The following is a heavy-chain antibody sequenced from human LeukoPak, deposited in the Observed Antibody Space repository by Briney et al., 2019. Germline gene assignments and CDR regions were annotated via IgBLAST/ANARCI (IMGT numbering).Heavy chain of an antibody. CDR3: ARQGYDFWSGYGAFDI. D-gene: IGHD3-3*01. CDR1: GYSTSSGYY. J-gene: IGHJ3*02. CDR2: IYHSGST. Sequence: SETLSLTCAVSGYSTSSGYYWGWIRQPPGKGLEWIGSIYHSGSTYYNPSLKSRVTISVDTSKNQFSLKLSSVTAADTAVYYCARQGYDFWSGYGAFDIWGQGTMVTVSS. V-gene: IGHV4-38-2*01.